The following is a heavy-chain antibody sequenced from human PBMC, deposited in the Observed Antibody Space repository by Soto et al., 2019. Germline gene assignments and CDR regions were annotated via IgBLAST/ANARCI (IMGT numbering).Heavy chain of an antibody. Sequence: QVQLVESGGGVVQPGRSLRLSCAASGFTFSSYAMHWVRQAPGKGLEWVAVISYDGSNKYYAESVKGRFTISRDNSKNTLYLQMNSLRDEDTAVYYCARDGPFYSNYRALDYWGQGTLVTVSS. J-gene: IGHJ4*02. CDR1: GFTFSSYA. CDR3: ARDGPFYSNYRALDY. V-gene: IGHV3-30-3*01. CDR2: ISYDGSNK. D-gene: IGHD4-4*01.